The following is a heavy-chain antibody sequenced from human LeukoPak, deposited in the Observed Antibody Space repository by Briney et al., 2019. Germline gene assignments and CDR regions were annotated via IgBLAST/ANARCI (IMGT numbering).Heavy chain of an antibody. CDR3: AKDRWNYDSSGYSG. V-gene: IGHV3-23*01. CDR2: ISGSGGST. J-gene: IGHJ4*02. Sequence: PGGSLRLSCAASGFTVSSNYMSWVRQAPGKGLEWVSAISGSGGSTYYADSVKGRFTISRDNSKNTLYLRMNSLRAEDTAVYYCAKDRWNYDSSGYSGWGQGTLVTVSS. D-gene: IGHD3-22*01. CDR1: GFTVSSNY.